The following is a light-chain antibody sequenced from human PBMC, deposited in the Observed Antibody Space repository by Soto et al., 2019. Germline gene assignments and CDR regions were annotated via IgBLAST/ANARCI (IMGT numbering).Light chain of an antibody. J-gene: IGKJ1*01. CDR1: QSISRS. Sequence: DIQMTQSPSSLSASVGDRVSITCRASQSISRSLNWYQQSPGKAPKLLVYAASTLQSGVPSRFRGSGSGTDFTLTIDSLQPEDFATYYCQQYNSYSPWTFGQGTKVEIK. CDR2: AAS. V-gene: IGKV1-39*01. CDR3: QQYNSYSPWT.